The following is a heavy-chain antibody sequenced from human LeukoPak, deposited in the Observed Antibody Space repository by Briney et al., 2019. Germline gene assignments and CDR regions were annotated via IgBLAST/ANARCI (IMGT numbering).Heavy chain of an antibody. CDR3: ARAGGDIVVVPAAPYFDY. CDR1: GYSISSGYY. Sequence: SETLSLTCTVSGYSISSGYYWGWIRQPPGKGLEWIGSIYHSGSTYYNPSLNSRVTISVDTSKNQFSLKLSSVTAADTAVYYCARAGGDIVVVPAAPYFDYWGQGTLVTVSS. CDR2: IYHSGST. D-gene: IGHD2-2*01. J-gene: IGHJ4*02. V-gene: IGHV4-38-2*02.